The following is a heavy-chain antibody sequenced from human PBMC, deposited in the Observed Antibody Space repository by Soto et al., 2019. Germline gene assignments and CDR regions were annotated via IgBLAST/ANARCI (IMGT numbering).Heavy chain of an antibody. CDR1: GFTFSSYA. V-gene: IGHV3-30-3*01. J-gene: IGHJ4*02. D-gene: IGHD2-15*01. Sequence: PGGSLRLSCAASGFTFSSYAMHWVRQAPGKGLEWVAVISYDGSNKYYADSVKGRFTISRDNSKNTLYLQMNSLRAEDTAVYYCARVEAPPNIRGFGYVDYWGPGTLVTVSS. CDR3: ARVEAPPNIRGFGYVDY. CDR2: ISYDGSNK.